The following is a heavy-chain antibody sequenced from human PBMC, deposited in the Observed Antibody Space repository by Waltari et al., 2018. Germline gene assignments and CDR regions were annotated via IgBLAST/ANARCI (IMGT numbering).Heavy chain of an antibody. D-gene: IGHD3-22*01. J-gene: IGHJ4*02. CDR3: ARMGHSKNYFDH. CDR1: GFTFSRYN. CDR2: ISYTSNTS. V-gene: IGHV3-48*01. Sequence: EVQLVESGGGLVKPGGSLRLSCVAAGFTFSRYNLVWVRQAPGKGLEWLSYISYTSNTSYYADSVEGRITISRDNAKNSVFLQMNSLRAEDTAVYYCARMGHSKNYFDHWGQGALVTVSS.